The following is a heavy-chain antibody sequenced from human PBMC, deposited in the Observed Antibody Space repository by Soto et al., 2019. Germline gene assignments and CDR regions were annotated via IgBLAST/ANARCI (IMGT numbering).Heavy chain of an antibody. CDR2: IHYSGST. Sequence: SGTLSLTCTVSGDSISSYYWSWIRQPPGKGLKWIGYIHYSGSTHYNPSLKSRVTKSVDTSKYQFSVKISSETAADTAVYYCAKVGGSYYYYYGMDVWGQGTTVNVSS. CDR3: AKVGGSYYYYYGMDV. D-gene: IGHD1-26*01. V-gene: IGHV4-59*01. CDR1: GDSISSYY. J-gene: IGHJ6*02.